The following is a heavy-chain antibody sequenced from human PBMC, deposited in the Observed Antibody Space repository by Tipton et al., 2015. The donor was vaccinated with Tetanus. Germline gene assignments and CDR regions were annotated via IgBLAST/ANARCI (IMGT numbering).Heavy chain of an antibody. V-gene: IGHV3-23*01. J-gene: IGHJ4*02. D-gene: IGHD5-24*01. CDR3: ARDNVSDAATIPLDY. Sequence: SLRLSCAASGFTFSFYWMSWVRQAPVKGLEWVSAISGDGGSTYYLGSVRGRFTISRDNFKNTVYLQLNSLRDEDTATYYCARDNVSDAATIPLDYWGQGTLVTVSS. CDR1: GFTFSFYW. CDR2: ISGDGGST.